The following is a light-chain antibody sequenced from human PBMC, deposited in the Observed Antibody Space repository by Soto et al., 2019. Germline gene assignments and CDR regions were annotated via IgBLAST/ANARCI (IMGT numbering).Light chain of an antibody. CDR3: SSYTSSSTLVV. Sequence: QSVLTQPASVSGSPGQSITISCTGTSSDVGGYNYVSWYQQHPGKAPKLMIYEVSNRPSGVSSRFSGSKSGNTASLTIPGLQAEDEADYYCSSYTSSSTLVVFGGGTKLTVL. V-gene: IGLV2-14*01. CDR2: EVS. J-gene: IGLJ2*01. CDR1: SSDVGGYNY.